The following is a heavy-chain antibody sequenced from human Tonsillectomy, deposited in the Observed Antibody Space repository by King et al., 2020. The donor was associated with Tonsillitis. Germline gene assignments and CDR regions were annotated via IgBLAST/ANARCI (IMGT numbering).Heavy chain of an antibody. CDR2: INPNSGDT. J-gene: IGHJ4*02. D-gene: IGHD3-22*01. CDR1: GYIFTGYY. CDR3: APDYYYDSNSFMPRVGDNGY. V-gene: IGHV1-2*02. Sequence: QLVQSGAEVKKPGASVKVSCKASGYIFTGYYMHWVRQAPGQGLEWMGWINPNSGDTNSAQRFQGRVTMTRDTSISTAYMELRRLRTDDTAVYYCAPDYYYDSNSFMPRVGDNGYRGLGTLVTVSS.